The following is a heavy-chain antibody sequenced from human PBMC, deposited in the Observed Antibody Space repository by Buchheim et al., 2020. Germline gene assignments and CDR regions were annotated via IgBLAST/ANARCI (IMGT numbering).Heavy chain of an antibody. V-gene: IGHV3-7*01. CDR2: IKQDGSEK. CDR3: ARSMSGALGYYYYYYGMDV. Sequence: EVQLVESGGGLVQPGGSLRLSCAASGFTFSSYWMSWVRQAPGKGLEWVANIKQDGSEKYYVDSVKGRFTISRDNAKNSLSLQMNSLRAEDTAVYYCARSMSGALGYYYYYYGMDVWGQGTT. J-gene: IGHJ6*02. D-gene: IGHD3-10*02. CDR1: GFTFSSYW.